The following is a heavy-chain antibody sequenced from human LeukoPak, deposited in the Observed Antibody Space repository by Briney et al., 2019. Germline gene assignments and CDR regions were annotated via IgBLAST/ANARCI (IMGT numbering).Heavy chain of an antibody. CDR2: TKQAGSEK. CDR1: GIIFPNAW. D-gene: IGHD6-6*01. CDR3: GRDQCRLRSIAARLMWFDP. J-gene: IGHJ5*02. V-gene: IGHV3-7*01. Sequence: LAGGSLRLSCAASGIIFPNAWMSWVRPAPGKGLEWVADTKQAGSEKYYVDSVKGRFTFSRDNAKNSLYLQMISLRAEDTAVYYCGRDQCRLRSIAARLMWFDPWGQGTLVTVSS.